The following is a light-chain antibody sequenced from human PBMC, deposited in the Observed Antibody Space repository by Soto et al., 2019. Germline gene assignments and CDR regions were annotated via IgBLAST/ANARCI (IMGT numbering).Light chain of an antibody. CDR3: QEYKSAT. V-gene: IGKV1-5*01. CDR2: DAS. CDR1: QSISDW. Sequence: DIQMTQSPSTLSASVGDRVTITCRASQSISDWLAWYQQKPGKAPNLLIYDASTLQSGVPSRFSGSGSGTEFTPTFSGLQPDDFATYYCQEYKSATFGQGTKLEIE. J-gene: IGKJ2*01.